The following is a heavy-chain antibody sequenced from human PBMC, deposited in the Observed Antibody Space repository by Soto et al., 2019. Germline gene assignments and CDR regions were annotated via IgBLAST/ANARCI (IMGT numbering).Heavy chain of an antibody. CDR2: IIPIFGTA. V-gene: IGHV1-69*01. D-gene: IGHD3-22*01. Sequence: QVQLVQSGAEVKKPGSSVKVSCKASGGTFSSYAISWVRQAPGQGLEWMGGIIPIFGTANYAQKFQGRVTITADESMSTAYMELSSLRSEDTAVYYCARASVGGYDSRGPGYFDLWGRGTLVTVSS. CDR3: ARASVGGYDSRGPGYFDL. J-gene: IGHJ2*01. CDR1: GGTFSSYA.